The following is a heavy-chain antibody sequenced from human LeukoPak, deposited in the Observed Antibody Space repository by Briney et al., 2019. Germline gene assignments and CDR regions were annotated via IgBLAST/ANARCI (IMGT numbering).Heavy chain of an antibody. J-gene: IGHJ4*02. CDR2: FDPEDGET. V-gene: IGHV1-24*01. CDR1: GYTLTELS. Sequence: ASVKVSCKVSGYTLTELSIHWVRQAPGKGLEWMGGFDPEDGETIYAQKFQGRVTMTEDTSTDTAYMELSSLRSEDTAVYYCTMVRGVIKIFDYWGQGTLVTVSS. D-gene: IGHD3-10*01. CDR3: TMVRGVIKIFDY.